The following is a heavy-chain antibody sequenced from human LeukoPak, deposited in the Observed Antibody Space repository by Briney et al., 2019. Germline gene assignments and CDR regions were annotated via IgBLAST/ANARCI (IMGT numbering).Heavy chain of an antibody. J-gene: IGHJ4*02. V-gene: IGHV3-33*01. CDR1: GFTFNNYG. D-gene: IGHD5-18*01. Sequence: GVSLRLSCAASGFTFNNYGMHWVRQAPGKGLEWVAVIWYDGSNAYYADSVKGRFTISRDNSKNTLYLQVNSLRAEDTAVYYCARDRWAPRAMADYWGQGTLVTVSS. CDR2: IWYDGSNA. CDR3: ARDRWAPRAMADY.